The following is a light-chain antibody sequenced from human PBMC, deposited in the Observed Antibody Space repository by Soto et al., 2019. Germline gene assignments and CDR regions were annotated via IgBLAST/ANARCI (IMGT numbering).Light chain of an antibody. V-gene: IGKV3-15*01. Sequence: EIVSTQSAAALSVSPGERATLSCRASQSVSSDLAWYQHKPGQAPRLLIYGASTRATGIPARFSGRGSGTEFTLTISSLQSVDFAVYYCQQYDSSPHTFGHGTRLEIK. CDR3: QQYDSSPHT. J-gene: IGKJ5*01. CDR2: GAS. CDR1: QSVSSD.